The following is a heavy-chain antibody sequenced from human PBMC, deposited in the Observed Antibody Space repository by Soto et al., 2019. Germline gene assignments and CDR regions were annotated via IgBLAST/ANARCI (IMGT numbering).Heavy chain of an antibody. CDR1: GFTFSSYA. CDR2: ISGSGGST. D-gene: IGHD2-8*01. CDR3: AKDLRYCTNGVCYAPPRGFDY. Sequence: GGSLRLSCAASGFTFSSYAMSWVRQAPGKGLERVSAISGSGGSTYYADSVKGRFTISRDNSKNTLYLQMNSLRAEDTAVYYCAKDLRYCTNGVCYAPPRGFDYWGQGTLVTVSS. V-gene: IGHV3-23*01. J-gene: IGHJ4*02.